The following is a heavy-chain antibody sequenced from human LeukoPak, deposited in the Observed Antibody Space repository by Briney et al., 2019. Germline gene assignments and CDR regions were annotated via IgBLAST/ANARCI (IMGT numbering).Heavy chain of an antibody. V-gene: IGHV4-39*01. CDR2: IYYSGST. CDR3: ARLTSNIPKYFDY. Sequence: SEILSLTCTVSGGSISSSSYYWGWIRQPPGKGLEWIGSIYYSGSTYYNPSLKSRVTISVDTSKNHFSLKLSSVTAADTAVYYCARLTSNIPKYFDYWGQGTLVTVSS. CDR1: GGSISSSSYY. J-gene: IGHJ4*02. D-gene: IGHD2-2*02.